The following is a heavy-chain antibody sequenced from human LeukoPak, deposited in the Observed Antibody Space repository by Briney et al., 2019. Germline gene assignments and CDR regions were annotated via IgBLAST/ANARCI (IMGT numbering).Heavy chain of an antibody. CDR1: GFTVSSNY. CDR2: IYSGGNT. D-gene: IGHD5-12*01. J-gene: IGHJ4*02. V-gene: IGHV3-66*01. CDR3: ARDPKPGGYGGYDLNAF. Sequence: GGSLRLSCAASGFTVSSNYMSWVRQAPGKGLDWVSVIYSGGNTYYADSVKGRFTISRDNSKNTLYLQMNSLRAEDTAVYYCARDPKPGGYGGYDLNAFWGQGTLVTVSS.